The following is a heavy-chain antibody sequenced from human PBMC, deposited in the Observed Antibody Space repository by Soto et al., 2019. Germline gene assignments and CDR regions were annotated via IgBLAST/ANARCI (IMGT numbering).Heavy chain of an antibody. V-gene: IGHV5-51*01. J-gene: IGHJ3*02. Sequence: GESLKISCKGSGYSFTRYWIGWVRQMPGKGLEWMGSIYPGDSGTRYSPSFQGQVTISADKSISTAYLQWSSLKASDTATYYCARPAHCSGGSCYFFDIWGQGTMVTVSS. D-gene: IGHD2-15*01. CDR3: ARPAHCSGGSCYFFDI. CDR1: GYSFTRYW. CDR2: IYPGDSGT.